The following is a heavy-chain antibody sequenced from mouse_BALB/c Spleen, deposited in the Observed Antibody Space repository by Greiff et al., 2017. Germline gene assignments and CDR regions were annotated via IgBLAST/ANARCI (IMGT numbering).Heavy chain of an antibody. CDR2: IHYSGST. D-gene: IGHD2-14*01. Sequence: EVKLMESGPDLVKPSQSLSLTCTVTGYSITSGYSWHWIRQFPGNKLEWMGYIHYSGSTNYNPSLKSRISITRDTSKNQFFLQLNSVTTEDTATYYCANRYDVGTWFAYWGQGTLGTVSA. J-gene: IGHJ3*01. CDR3: ANRYDVGTWFAY. CDR1: GYSITSGYS. V-gene: IGHV3-1*02.